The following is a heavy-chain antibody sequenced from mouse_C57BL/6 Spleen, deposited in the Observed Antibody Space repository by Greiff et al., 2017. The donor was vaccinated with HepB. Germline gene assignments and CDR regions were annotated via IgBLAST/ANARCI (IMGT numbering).Heavy chain of an antibody. CDR2: INPYNGGT. J-gene: IGHJ4*01. CDR1: GYTFTDYY. V-gene: IGHV1-19*01. CDR3: ARQVTDYYAMDY. Sequence: VQLQQSGPVLVKPGASVKMSCKASGYTFTDYYMNWVKQSHGKSLEWIGVINPYNGGTSYNQKFKGKAILTVDKSSSTAYMELNSLTSEDSAVYYCARQVTDYYAMDYWGQGTSVTVSS. D-gene: IGHD2-12*01.